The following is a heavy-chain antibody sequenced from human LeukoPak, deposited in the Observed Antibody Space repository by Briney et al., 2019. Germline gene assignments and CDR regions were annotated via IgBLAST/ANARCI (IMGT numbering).Heavy chain of an antibody. CDR3: ARDRGYCSSTSCAYYFDY. Sequence: PGGSLRLSCAVSGFTFSSYEMNWVRQAPGKGLEWLSYITSSGSTIYYADSVKGRFTISGDNAKNSLYLQMNSLRAEDTAIYYWARDRGYCSSTSCAYYFDYWGREPLVTVSS. V-gene: IGHV3-48*03. CDR1: GFTFSSYE. D-gene: IGHD2-2*01. CDR2: ITSSGSTI. J-gene: IGHJ4*02.